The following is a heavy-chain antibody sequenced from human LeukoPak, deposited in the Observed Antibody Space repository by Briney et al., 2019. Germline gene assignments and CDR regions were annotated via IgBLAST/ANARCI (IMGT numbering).Heavy chain of an antibody. CDR1: GFTFSSYS. D-gene: IGHD4-17*01. CDR2: ITSSSRYI. Sequence: GGSLRLSCAASGFTFSSYSLNWVRQAPGKGLEWVSSITSSSRYIPYADSVRGRFTISRDNSKNTLYLQMNSLRAEDTAVYYCARGSRNGDYAYWGQGTLVTVSS. V-gene: IGHV3-21*01. J-gene: IGHJ4*02. CDR3: ARGSRNGDYAY.